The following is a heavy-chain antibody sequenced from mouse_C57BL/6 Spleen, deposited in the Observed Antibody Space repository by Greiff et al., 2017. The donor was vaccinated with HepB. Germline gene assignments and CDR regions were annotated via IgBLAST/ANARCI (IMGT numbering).Heavy chain of an antibody. CDR1: GYAFSSSW. CDR2: IYPGDGDT. V-gene: IGHV1-82*01. D-gene: IGHD1-1*01. J-gene: IGHJ1*03. CDR3: ARSGTTVVALDFDV. Sequence: VKLMESGPELVKPGASVKISCKASGYAFSSSWMNWVKQRPGKGLEWIGRIYPGDGDTNYNGKFKGKATLTADKSSSTAYMQLSSLTSEDSAVYFCARSGTTVVALDFDVWGTGTTVTVSS.